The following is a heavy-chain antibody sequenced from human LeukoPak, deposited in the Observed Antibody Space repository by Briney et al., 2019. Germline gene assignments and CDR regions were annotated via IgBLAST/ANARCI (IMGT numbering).Heavy chain of an antibody. V-gene: IGHV3-23*01. D-gene: IGHD2-2*01. CDR3: ASSTGGPASTWAFDI. CDR1: GFTFSSSA. J-gene: IGHJ3*02. CDR2: ISGSGDST. Sequence: GTSLTLSCAASGFTFSSSAMTWVRQAPGKGLEWVSAISGSGDSTFYVDSMKGRFTVSRDNAKNTLYLQLSSLRVEDTAVYYCASSTGGPASTWAFDIWGQGTMVTVS.